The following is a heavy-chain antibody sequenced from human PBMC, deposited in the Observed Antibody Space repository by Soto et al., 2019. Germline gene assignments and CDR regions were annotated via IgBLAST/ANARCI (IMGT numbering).Heavy chain of an antibody. D-gene: IGHD4-17*01. V-gene: IGHV4-39*01. CDR3: ARHDVSYGDYAWFDP. CDR2: IYYSGNT. Sequence: SETLSLTCTVSGGSISSSSYYWGWIRQPPGKGLEWIGSIYYSGNTYYNPSLKSRVTISVDKSKNQFSLKLSSVTAADTAVYYCARHDVSYGDYAWFDPWGQGTLVTVSS. J-gene: IGHJ5*02. CDR1: GGSISSSSYY.